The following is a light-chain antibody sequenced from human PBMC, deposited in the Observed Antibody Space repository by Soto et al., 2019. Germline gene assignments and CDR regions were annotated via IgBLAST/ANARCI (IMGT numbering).Light chain of an antibody. CDR2: AAS. J-gene: IGKJ2*01. Sequence: IQMTQSPSSVSASLGDSVSINCRASLSVGGWLAWYRQKPGKAPEFLIFAASTLHSGVQSRFSGSGSGTDFTLTISSLQPEDVATYYCQQTNSPYIFGQGTKVEI. CDR1: LSVGGW. V-gene: IGKV1-12*01. CDR3: QQTNSPYI.